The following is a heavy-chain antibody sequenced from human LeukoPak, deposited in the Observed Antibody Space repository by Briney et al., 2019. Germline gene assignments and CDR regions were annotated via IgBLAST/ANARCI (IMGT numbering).Heavy chain of an antibody. J-gene: IGHJ5*02. CDR3: ARLHDDFWSGSPWGNWFDP. V-gene: IGHV1-46*01. Sequence: ASVKVSCKAFGYTFTRYYMHWVRQAPGQGPEWMGVISPSGGSTTYAQKFQGRVTLTRDMSTSTDYLELSSLRSEDTAVYYCARLHDDFWSGSPWGNWFDPWGQGTLVTVSS. CDR2: ISPSGGST. D-gene: IGHD3-3*01. CDR1: GYTFTRYY.